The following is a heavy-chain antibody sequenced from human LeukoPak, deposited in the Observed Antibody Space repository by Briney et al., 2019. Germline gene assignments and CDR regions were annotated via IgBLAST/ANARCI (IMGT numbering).Heavy chain of an antibody. CDR3: ARDGYTSAWADLEFFDY. Sequence: SDTLSLTCTVSGGSLSSYYWSWIRRPAGKGLEWIGRMFVTGSTNYNPSPRGRVTMSIDKTKNQFSLELTSVTAAATAVYYCARDGYTSAWADLEFFDYWGQGTLVTVSS. J-gene: IGHJ4*02. V-gene: IGHV4-4*07. D-gene: IGHD2-2*02. CDR2: MFVTGST. CDR1: GGSLSSYY.